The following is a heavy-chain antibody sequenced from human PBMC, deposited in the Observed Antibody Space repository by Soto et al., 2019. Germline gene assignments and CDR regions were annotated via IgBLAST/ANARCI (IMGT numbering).Heavy chain of an antibody. CDR2: MNPNSGNT. V-gene: IGHV1-8*01. CDR3: ARGLGGARTYFDY. D-gene: IGHD3-10*01. J-gene: IGHJ4*02. CDR1: GYTFTSYD. Sequence: GASVKVSCKASGYTFTSYDINWVRLATGQGLEWMGWMNPNSGNTAYAQKFQGRVTITRDTSASTAYMELSSLRSEDTAVYYCARGLGGARTYFDYWGQGTLVTVSS.